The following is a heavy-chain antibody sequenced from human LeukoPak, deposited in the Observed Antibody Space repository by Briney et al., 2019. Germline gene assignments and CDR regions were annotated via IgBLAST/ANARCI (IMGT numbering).Heavy chain of an antibody. CDR2: INAGNGNT. V-gene: IGHV1-3*03. CDR3: ARDRYDSSGHRYYYYYMDV. Sequence: ASVKVSCKASGYTFTSYAMHWVRQAPGQRLEWMGWINAGNGNTKYSQEFQGRVTITRDMSTSTVYMELSSLRSEDTAVYYCARDRYDSSGHRYYYYYMDVWGKGTTVTVSS. D-gene: IGHD3-22*01. J-gene: IGHJ6*03. CDR1: GYTFTSYA.